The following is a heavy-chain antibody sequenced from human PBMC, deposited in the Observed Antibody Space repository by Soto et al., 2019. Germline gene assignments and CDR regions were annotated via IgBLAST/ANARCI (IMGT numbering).Heavy chain of an antibody. J-gene: IGHJ4*02. D-gene: IGHD4-4*01. V-gene: IGHV3-11*06. CDR1: GFTFSDYY. CDR3: ARGGYSNYVFGYFDY. CDR2: ISSSSSYT. Sequence: PGGSLRLSCAASGFTFSDYYMSWIRQAPGKGLEWVSYISSSSSYTNYADSVKGRFTISRDNAKNSLYLQMNSLRAEDTAVYYCARGGYSNYVFGYFDYWGQGTLVTVSS.